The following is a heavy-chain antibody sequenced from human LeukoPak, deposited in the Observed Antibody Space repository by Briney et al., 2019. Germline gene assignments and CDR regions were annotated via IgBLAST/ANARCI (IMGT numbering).Heavy chain of an antibody. V-gene: IGHV5-51*01. Sequence: RGESLKISCKASGYSFTTYWIGWVRQMPGKGLEWMGIIYPGDSDTRYSPSFQGQVTISADKSISTAYLQWSSLKASDTAMYYCARHWLYCSGGSCPGLGFDPWGQGTLVTVSS. CDR3: ARHWLYCSGGSCPGLGFDP. D-gene: IGHD2-15*01. CDR2: IYPGDSDT. J-gene: IGHJ5*02. CDR1: GYSFTTYW.